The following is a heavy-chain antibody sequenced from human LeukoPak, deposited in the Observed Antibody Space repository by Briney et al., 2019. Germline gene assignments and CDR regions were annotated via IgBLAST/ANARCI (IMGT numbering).Heavy chain of an antibody. J-gene: IGHJ3*02. CDR2: ISYDGSNK. Sequence: GGSLRLSCAASGFTFSSYWMNWARQAPGKGLEWVAVISYDGSNKYYADSVKGRFTISRDNSKNTLYLQMNSLRAEDTAVYYCASEWMGRAFDIWGQGTMVTVSS. CDR3: ASEWMGRAFDI. CDR1: GFTFSSYW. D-gene: IGHD5-12*01. V-gene: IGHV3-30-3*01.